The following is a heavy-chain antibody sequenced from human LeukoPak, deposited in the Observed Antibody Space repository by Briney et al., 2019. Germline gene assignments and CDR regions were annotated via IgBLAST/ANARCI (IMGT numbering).Heavy chain of an antibody. CDR1: GFTFSSYS. D-gene: IGHD2-21*02. Sequence: GGSLRLSCAASGFTFSSYSIYWVRQAPGNGLEWVAVVSYDGNDKYYAGSVKGRFTLPRDNSRNTVYLQMNSLKPEDTAVYYCARPPRAYCGGDCFAPADYWGQGTLVTVSS. J-gene: IGHJ4*02. CDR3: ARPPRAYCGGDCFAPADY. CDR2: VSYDGNDK. V-gene: IGHV3-30*04.